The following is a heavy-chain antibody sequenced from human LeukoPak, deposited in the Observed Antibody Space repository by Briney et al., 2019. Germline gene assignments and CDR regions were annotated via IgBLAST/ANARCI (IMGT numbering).Heavy chain of an antibody. Sequence: GGSLKLSCAASGFTFSGSAMHWVRQASWKGLEWVGRIRSKANSYATAYAASVKGRFTISRDDSKNTAYLQMNSLKTEDTAVYYCLVVPAAAIDYWGQGTLVTVSS. D-gene: IGHD2-2*01. CDR2: IRSKANSYAT. V-gene: IGHV3-73*01. CDR3: LVVPAAAIDY. CDR1: GFTFSGSA. J-gene: IGHJ4*02.